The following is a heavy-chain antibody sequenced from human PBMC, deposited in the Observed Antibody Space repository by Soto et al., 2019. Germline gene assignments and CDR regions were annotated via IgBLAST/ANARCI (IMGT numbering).Heavy chain of an antibody. CDR1: GGSISSYY. CDR3: ARLRDYGDGLDY. Sequence: LETLSLTCTVSGGSISSYYLSWIRQPPGKGLEWIGYIYYSGSTNYNPSLKSRVTISVDTSKNQFSLKLSSVTAADTAVYYCARLRDYGDGLDYWGQGTLVTVSS. CDR2: IYYSGST. V-gene: IGHV4-59*08. J-gene: IGHJ4*02. D-gene: IGHD4-17*01.